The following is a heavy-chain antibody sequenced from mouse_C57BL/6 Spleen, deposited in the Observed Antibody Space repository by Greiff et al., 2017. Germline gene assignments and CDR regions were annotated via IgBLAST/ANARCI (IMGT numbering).Heavy chain of an antibody. Sequence: QVQLQQSGAELVKPGASVKMSCKASSYTFSTYPIEWMKQNHGKSLEWIGNFHPYNDDTKYNEKFKGKATLTVEKSSSTVYLELSRLTSDDSAVYYCARQGDGYYDFAYWGQGTLVTVSA. V-gene: IGHV1-47*01. J-gene: IGHJ3*01. CDR1: SYTFSTYP. D-gene: IGHD2-3*01. CDR2: FHPYNDDT. CDR3: ARQGDGYYDFAY.